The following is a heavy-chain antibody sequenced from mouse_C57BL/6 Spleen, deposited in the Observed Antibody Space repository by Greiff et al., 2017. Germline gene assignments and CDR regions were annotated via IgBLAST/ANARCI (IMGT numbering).Heavy chain of an antibody. Sequence: DVKLQESGPELVKPGASVKIPCKASGYTFTDYNMDWVKQSHGKSLEWIGDINPNNGGTIYNQKFKGKATLTVDKSSSTAYMELRSLTSEDTAVYYCARYYGNYGFYAMDYWGQGTSVTVSS. CDR1: GYTFTDYN. CDR2: INPNNGGT. V-gene: IGHV1-18*01. D-gene: IGHD2-1*01. J-gene: IGHJ4*01. CDR3: ARYYGNYGFYAMDY.